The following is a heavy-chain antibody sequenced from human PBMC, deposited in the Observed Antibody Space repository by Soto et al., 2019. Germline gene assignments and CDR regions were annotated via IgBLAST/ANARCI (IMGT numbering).Heavy chain of an antibody. J-gene: IGHJ4*02. Sequence: LRLSCAASGFTFSSYAMSWVRQAPGKGLEWVSAISGSGGSTYYADSVKGRFTISRDNSKNTLYLQMNSLRAEDTAVYYCAKDRGTYYYDSSGLYFDYWGQGTLVTVSS. CDR3: AKDRGTYYYDSSGLYFDY. CDR2: ISGSGGST. D-gene: IGHD3-22*01. V-gene: IGHV3-23*01. CDR1: GFTFSSYA.